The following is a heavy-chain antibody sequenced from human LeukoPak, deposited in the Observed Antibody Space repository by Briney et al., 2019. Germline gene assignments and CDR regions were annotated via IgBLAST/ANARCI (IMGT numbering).Heavy chain of an antibody. CDR1: GYSFTRNW. J-gene: IGHJ2*01. Sequence: GESLQISCKGSGYSFTRNWIGWVRQMPGKGLEWMGIIYPGDSDTRYSPSFQGQVTISADKSVNTAYLQWSSLKASDTAMYYCARRVVNNRNWYFNLWGRGTLVTVSS. D-gene: IGHD4-23*01. CDR3: ARRVVNNRNWYFNL. CDR2: IYPGDSDT. V-gene: IGHV5-51*01.